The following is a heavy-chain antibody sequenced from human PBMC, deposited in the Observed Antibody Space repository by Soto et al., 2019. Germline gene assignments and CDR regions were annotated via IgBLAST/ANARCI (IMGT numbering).Heavy chain of an antibody. D-gene: IGHD2-2*01. CDR2: INAGNGNT. Sequence: ASVKGSCKASGYTFTSYEMHWVRQAPGQRLEWMGWINAGNGNTKYSQKFQGRVTITRDTSASTAYMELSSLRSEDTAVYYCARGRKIVVVPAAHFDYWGQGTLVTVSS. J-gene: IGHJ4*02. CDR3: ARGRKIVVVPAAHFDY. CDR1: GYTFTSYE. V-gene: IGHV1-3*01.